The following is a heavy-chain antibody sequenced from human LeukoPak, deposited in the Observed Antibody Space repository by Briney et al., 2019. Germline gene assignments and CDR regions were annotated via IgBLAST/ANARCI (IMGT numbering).Heavy chain of an antibody. Sequence: GGSLRLSCAASGFTFSSYAMSWVRQAPGKGLEWVAVISYDGSNKYYADSVKGRFTISRDNSKNTLYLQMNSLRAEDTAVYYCAKDETDIVVVTAIQDYWGQGTLVTVSS. V-gene: IGHV3-30*18. CDR2: ISYDGSNK. CDR1: GFTFSSYA. J-gene: IGHJ4*02. D-gene: IGHD2-21*02. CDR3: AKDETDIVVVTAIQDY.